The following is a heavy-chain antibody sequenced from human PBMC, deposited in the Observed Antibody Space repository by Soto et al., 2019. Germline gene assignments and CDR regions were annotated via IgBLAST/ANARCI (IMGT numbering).Heavy chain of an antibody. CDR3: ARASLPRQGLDYYYYGMDV. J-gene: IGHJ6*02. CDR2: IYYSGST. Sequence: QVQLQESGPGLVKPSQTLSLTCTVSGGSISSGGYYWSWIRQHPGKGLEWIGYIYYSGSTYYNPSLRLRFTISVDRPKNQFSLKLSSVTAADTAVYYCARASLPRQGLDYYYYGMDVWGQGTTVTVSS. V-gene: IGHV4-31*03. D-gene: IGHD2-21*01. CDR1: GGSISSGGYY.